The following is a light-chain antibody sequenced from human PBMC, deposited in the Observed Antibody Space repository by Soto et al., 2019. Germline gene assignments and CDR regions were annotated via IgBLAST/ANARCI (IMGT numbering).Light chain of an antibody. J-gene: IGLJ3*02. V-gene: IGLV2-11*01. Sequence: QSALTQPRSVSGSPGQSVTISCTGTSSDVGGYNYVSWYQQHPGKAPKVMIYDVSKRPSGVPDRFSGSKSGNTASLTISGIQAEYEADYYCCSYAGSYTWVFGGGTKVTVL. CDR2: DVS. CDR3: CSYAGSYTWV. CDR1: SSDVGGYNY.